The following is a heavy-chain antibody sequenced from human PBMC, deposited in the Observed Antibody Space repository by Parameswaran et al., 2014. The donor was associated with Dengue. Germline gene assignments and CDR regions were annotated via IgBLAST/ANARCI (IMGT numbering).Heavy chain of an antibody. V-gene: IGHV3-30-3*01. Sequence: VRQMPGKGLEWVAVISYDGSNKYYADSVKGRITISRDNSKNTLYLQMNSLRAEDTAVYYCARDSGSFDWLLCVDYWGQGTLVTVSS. CDR3: ARDSGSFDWLLCVDY. CDR2: ISYDGSNK. D-gene: IGHD3-9*01. J-gene: IGHJ4*02.